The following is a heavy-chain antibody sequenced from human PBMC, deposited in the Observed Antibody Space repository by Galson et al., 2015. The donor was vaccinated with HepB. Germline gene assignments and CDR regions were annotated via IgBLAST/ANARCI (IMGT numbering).Heavy chain of an antibody. CDR2: TYYRSKWYN. Sequence: CAISGDSVSSNSAAWNWIRQSPSRGLEWLGRTYYRSKWYNDYAVSVKSRITINPDTSKNQFSLQLNSVTPEDTAVYYCASSSSHLAAADYFDYWGQGTLVTVSS. CDR3: ASSSSHLAAADYFDY. CDR1: GDSVSSNSAA. J-gene: IGHJ4*02. V-gene: IGHV6-1*01. D-gene: IGHD6-13*01.